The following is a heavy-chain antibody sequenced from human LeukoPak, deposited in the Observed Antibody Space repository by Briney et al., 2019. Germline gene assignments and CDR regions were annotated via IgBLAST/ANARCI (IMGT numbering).Heavy chain of an antibody. CDR1: GYSFSDYW. V-gene: IGHV5-51*01. Sequence: PGESLKISCKASGYSFSDYWIGWVRQMPGKDLESIGIIYPSDSDTKYNPSFQGQVTISVDRSISTSYLQWTCLKASDTAIYYCARAAVYRTLTGFDVWGQGTVVAVSS. J-gene: IGHJ3*01. CDR3: ARAAVYRTLTGFDV. D-gene: IGHD3-9*01. CDR2: IYPSDSDT.